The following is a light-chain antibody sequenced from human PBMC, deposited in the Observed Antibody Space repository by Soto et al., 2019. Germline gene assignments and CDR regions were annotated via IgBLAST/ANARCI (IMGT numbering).Light chain of an antibody. CDR2: KAS. Sequence: DIQMTHSPSTLSASVGDRVTITCRASQSISSWLAWYQQKPGKAPKLLIYKASSVESGVPSRFSGSGSGTEFTLTISSLQPDDFETYYCQQYNSYPWTFGQGTKVEIK. J-gene: IGKJ1*01. V-gene: IGKV1-5*03. CDR1: QSISSW. CDR3: QQYNSYPWT.